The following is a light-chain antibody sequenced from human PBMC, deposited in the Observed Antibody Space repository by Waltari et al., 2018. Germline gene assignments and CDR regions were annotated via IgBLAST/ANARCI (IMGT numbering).Light chain of an antibody. CDR1: RSNIATNT. CDR2: SNT. V-gene: IGLV1-44*01. J-gene: IGLJ2*01. CDR3: SSWDDSLKAVV. Sequence: QSVLTQPPSASGAPGQWVTMSCSGSRSNIATNTVNWYQHLPGTAPKHLIYSNTHRPSGSPDRFSGSKTGTSASLAISGLKSDDEADYYCSSWDDSLKAVVFGGGPKLTVL.